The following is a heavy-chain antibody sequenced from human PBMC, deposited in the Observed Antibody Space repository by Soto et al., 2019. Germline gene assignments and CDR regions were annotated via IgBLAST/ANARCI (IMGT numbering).Heavy chain of an antibody. CDR2: INSDGSST. J-gene: IGHJ4*02. D-gene: IGHD5-18*01. CDR1: GFTFSSYW. Sequence: EVQLVESGGGLVQPGGSLRLSCAASGFTFSSYWMHWVRQAPGKGLVLVSRINSDGSSTSYVDSVKGRFTISTDNAKNTLSLQMNSLRAADTAVYYGARGYGDYWGQGTLVTVSS. CDR3: ARGYGDY. V-gene: IGHV3-74*01.